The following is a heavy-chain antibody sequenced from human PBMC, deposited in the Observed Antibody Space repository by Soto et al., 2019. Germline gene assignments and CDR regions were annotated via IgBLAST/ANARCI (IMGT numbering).Heavy chain of an antibody. CDR2: ITGSGGRT. D-gene: IGHD2-21*01. CDR1: GFTFSTYA. J-gene: IGHJ4*02. Sequence: PGGSLRLSCAASGFTFSTYAMIWVRQAPGKGLEWVSVITGSGGRTIYLDSVKGRFTISRDNSKNTLYMQMNSLRAEDTAVYYCVKTTWSRVIGYVYFDSWGPGTLVTVSS. V-gene: IGHV3-23*01. CDR3: VKTTWSRVIGYVYFDS.